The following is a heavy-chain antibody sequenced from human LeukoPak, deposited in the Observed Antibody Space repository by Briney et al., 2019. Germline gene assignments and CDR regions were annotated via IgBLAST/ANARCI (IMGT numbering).Heavy chain of an antibody. CDR3: ARDRSSGYSYVRFDY. Sequence: GGSLRLSCAASGFTFKSYSMNWVRQATGKGLEWISYIGSSSHTIYYADSVKGRFTNSRDNAQNSLYLQMSSLRAEDTAVYYCARDRSSGYSYVRFDYWGQGTLVTVSS. CDR2: IGSSSHTI. V-gene: IGHV3-48*04. J-gene: IGHJ4*02. D-gene: IGHD5-18*01. CDR1: GFTFKSYS.